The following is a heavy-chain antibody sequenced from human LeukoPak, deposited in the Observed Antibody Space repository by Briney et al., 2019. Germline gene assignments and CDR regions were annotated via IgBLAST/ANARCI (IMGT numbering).Heavy chain of an antibody. CDR3: ARGTSIVRGLIDY. D-gene: IGHD3-10*01. CDR2: INTDSGGT. Sequence: GASVKVSCKASGYTFTGYYMHWVRQAPGQGLEWMGWINTDSGGTNYAQKFQGRVTLTRDTSITTAYMELSRLRSDDTAVYYCARGTSIVRGLIDYWGRGTLVTVSS. J-gene: IGHJ4*02. CDR1: GYTFTGYY. V-gene: IGHV1-2*02.